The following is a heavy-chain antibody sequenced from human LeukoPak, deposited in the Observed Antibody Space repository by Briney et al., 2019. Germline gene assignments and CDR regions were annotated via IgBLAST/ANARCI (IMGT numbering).Heavy chain of an antibody. CDR1: GFTFSSYA. V-gene: IGHV3-30*04. CDR3: ARDHAVGSYYYYGMDV. CDR2: ISYDGSNK. J-gene: IGHJ6*02. Sequence: GGSLRLSCAASGFTFSSYAMHWVRQAPGKGLEWVAVISYDGSNKYYADSVKGRFTISRDNSKNTLYLQMNSLRAEDTAVYYCARDHAVGSYYYYGMDVWGQGTTVTVSS.